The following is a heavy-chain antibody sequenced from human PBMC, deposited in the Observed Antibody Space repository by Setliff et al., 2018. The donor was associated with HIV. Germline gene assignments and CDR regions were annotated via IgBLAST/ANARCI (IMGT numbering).Heavy chain of an antibody. CDR1: GYTFTSYG. D-gene: IGHD2-21*02. V-gene: IGHV1-18*01. J-gene: IGHJ6*03. CDR3: ARGVLITKRVTQTGGYYYYTDV. Sequence: ASVKVSCKASGYTFTSYGITWVRQAPGQGLEWMGWISGYNGDTNYAHKFQGRINMTTDTSTNTAYMNLRSLRSDDTAVYYCARGVLITKRVTQTGGYYYYTDVWGKGTTVTVSS. CDR2: ISGYNGDT.